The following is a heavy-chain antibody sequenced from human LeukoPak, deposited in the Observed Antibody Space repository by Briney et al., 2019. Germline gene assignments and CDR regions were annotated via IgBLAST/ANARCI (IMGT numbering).Heavy chain of an antibody. CDR3: ARDPNGVDY. V-gene: IGHV3-30-3*01. J-gene: IGHJ4*02. Sequence: GGSLRLSCAASGFTFSSYAMHWVRQAPGKGLEWVAVISYDGSNKYYADSVKGRFTISRDNSKNTLYLQMNSLRAEDTAVYYCARDPNGVDYWGQGTPVTVSS. CDR2: ISYDGSNK. CDR1: GFTFSSYA. D-gene: IGHD3-10*01.